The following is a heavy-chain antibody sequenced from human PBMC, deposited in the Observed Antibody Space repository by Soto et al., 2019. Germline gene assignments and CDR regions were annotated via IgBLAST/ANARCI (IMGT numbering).Heavy chain of an antibody. V-gene: IGHV3-64*01. CDR2: ITSNGGNT. CDR1: GFTFSSYA. CDR3: ARGSYYDSSGYYFGSPYYFDY. J-gene: IGHJ4*02. D-gene: IGHD3-22*01. Sequence: GGSLRLSCAASGFTFSSYAMHWVRQAPGKGLECFSAITSNGGNTDYASSVKGRFTISRDNSKNTLYLQMGSLRAEDTAVYYCARGSYYDSSGYYFGSPYYFDYWGQGTLVTAPQ.